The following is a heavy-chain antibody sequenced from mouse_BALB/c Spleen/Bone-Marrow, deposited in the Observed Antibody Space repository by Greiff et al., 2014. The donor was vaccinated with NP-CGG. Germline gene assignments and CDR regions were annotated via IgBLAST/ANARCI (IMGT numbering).Heavy chain of an antibody. Sequence: EVKLLQSGPDLVKPSQSLSLTCTVTGYSITSGYSCHWIRQFPGNKLEWMGYIHYSGSTNYTPSLKSRISITRDTSKNQFFLQMNAVTTDNTATYYYARWRYDPYAMDYWGQGTSVTVSS. CDR3: ARWRYDPYAMDY. V-gene: IGHV3-1*02. J-gene: IGHJ4*01. CDR2: IHYSGST. CDR1: GYSITSGYS. D-gene: IGHD2-14*01.